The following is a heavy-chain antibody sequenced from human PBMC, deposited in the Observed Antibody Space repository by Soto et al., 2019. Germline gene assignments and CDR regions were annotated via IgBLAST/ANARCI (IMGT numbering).Heavy chain of an antibody. D-gene: IGHD4-17*01. CDR3: ARAVSATVVTYHDAFDI. CDR2: INPGGGST. J-gene: IGHJ3*02. Sequence: EASVKVSCKASGYTFTSNHIHWVRQAPGQGLDWMGIINPGGGSTTYSQKFQGRVTMTRDTSTGTVYMELSSLRSDDTAVYYCARAVSATVVTYHDAFDIWGQGTMVTVSS. V-gene: IGHV1-46*01. CDR1: GYTFTSNH.